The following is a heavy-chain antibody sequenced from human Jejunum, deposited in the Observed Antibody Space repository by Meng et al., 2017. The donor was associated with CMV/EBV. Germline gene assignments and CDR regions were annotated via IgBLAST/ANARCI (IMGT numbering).Heavy chain of an antibody. CDR1: GFSLSTYW. Sequence: SGFSLSTYWMHWVRQAPGKGLEWVSIVYTSGNTYIADSVKGRFTISTDNSKNTLHLQMSSLRAEDTAIYFCARPHSASYSYALDVWGQGTTVTVS. CDR2: VYTSGNT. V-gene: IGHV3-53*01. J-gene: IGHJ6*02. CDR3: ARPHSASYSYALDV. D-gene: IGHD5-18*01.